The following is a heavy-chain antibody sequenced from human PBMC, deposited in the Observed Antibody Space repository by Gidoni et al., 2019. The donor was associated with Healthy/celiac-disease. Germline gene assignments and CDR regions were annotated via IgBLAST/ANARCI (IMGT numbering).Heavy chain of an antibody. V-gene: IGHV1-69*02. Sequence: QVQLVQSGAEVKKPGSSVKVSCKASGGSFSSSTISWVRQAPGQGLEWMGRIIPILGIANYAQKFQGRVTITEVKSTSPAYMELSSLRSEDPAVYYCATINSRGLYYFDYWCQGTLVTVSS. CDR3: ATINSRGLYYFDY. CDR1: GGSFSSST. CDR2: IIPILGIA. J-gene: IGHJ4*02. D-gene: IGHD3-22*01.